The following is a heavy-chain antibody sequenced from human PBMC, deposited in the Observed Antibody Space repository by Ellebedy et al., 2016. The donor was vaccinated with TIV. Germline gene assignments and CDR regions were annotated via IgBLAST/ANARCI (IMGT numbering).Heavy chain of an antibody. J-gene: IGHJ4*02. CDR3: ARSSRAQLSPGY. Sequence: GGSLRLXXAASGFTFSSYWMHWVRQAPGKGLVWVSRINSDGSSTSYADSVKGRFTISRDNAKNTLYLQMNSLRAEDTAVYYCARSSRAQLSPGYWGQGTLVTVSS. CDR2: INSDGSST. V-gene: IGHV3-74*01. D-gene: IGHD5-18*01. CDR1: GFTFSSYW.